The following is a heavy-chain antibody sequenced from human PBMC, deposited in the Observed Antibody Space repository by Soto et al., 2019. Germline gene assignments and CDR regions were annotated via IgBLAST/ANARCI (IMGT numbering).Heavy chain of an antibody. CDR2: INAGNGNT. Sequence: ASVKVSCKASGYTFTSYAMHWVRQAPGQRLEWMGWINAGNGNTKYSQKFRGRVTITRDTSASTAYMELSSLRSEDTAVYYCARDSRRTYYYYGMDVWGQGTTVTVSS. J-gene: IGHJ6*02. CDR3: ARDSRRTYYYYGMDV. V-gene: IGHV1-3*01. CDR1: GYTFTSYA.